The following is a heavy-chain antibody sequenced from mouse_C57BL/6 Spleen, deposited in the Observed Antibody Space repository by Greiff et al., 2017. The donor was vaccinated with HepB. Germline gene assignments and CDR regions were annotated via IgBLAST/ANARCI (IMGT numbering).Heavy chain of an antibody. D-gene: IGHD1-1*01. CDR2: IYPGDGDT. J-gene: IGHJ1*03. V-gene: IGHV1-82*01. CDR3: ASGSSYWYFDV. CDR1: GYAFSSSW. Sequence: QVQLKQSGPELVKPGASVKISCKASGYAFSSSWMNWVKQRPGKGLEWIGRIYPGDGDTNYNGKFKGKATLTADKSSSTAYMQLSSLTSEDSAVYFCASGSSYWYFDVWGTGTTVIVSS.